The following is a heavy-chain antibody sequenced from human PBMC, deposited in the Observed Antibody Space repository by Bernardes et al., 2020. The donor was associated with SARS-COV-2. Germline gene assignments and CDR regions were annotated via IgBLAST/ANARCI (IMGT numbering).Heavy chain of an antibody. D-gene: IGHD6-19*01. Sequence: GGSLRLSCAASGFTFSSYDMSWVRQAPGKGLEWVSAISGSGGSTYYADSVKGRFTISRDNSKNTLYLQMNSLRAEDTAVYYCAKDQSSGRYGDAFDIWGQGTMVTVSS. J-gene: IGHJ3*02. CDR3: AKDQSSGRYGDAFDI. CDR1: GFTFSSYD. V-gene: IGHV3-23*01. CDR2: ISGSGGST.